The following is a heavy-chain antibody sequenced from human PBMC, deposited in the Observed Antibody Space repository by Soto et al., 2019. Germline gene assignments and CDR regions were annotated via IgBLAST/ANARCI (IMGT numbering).Heavy chain of an antibody. V-gene: IGHV1-18*01. Sequence: GASVKVSCKASGYTFTSYGISWVRQAPGQGLEWMGWISAYNGNTNYAQKLQGRVTMTTDTSTSTAYMELRSLRSDDTAVYYCARSIVVVPAAIVLTTVWFDPWGQGTLVTVSS. CDR3: ARSIVVVPAAIVLTTVWFDP. D-gene: IGHD2-2*01. J-gene: IGHJ5*02. CDR1: GYTFTSYG. CDR2: ISAYNGNT.